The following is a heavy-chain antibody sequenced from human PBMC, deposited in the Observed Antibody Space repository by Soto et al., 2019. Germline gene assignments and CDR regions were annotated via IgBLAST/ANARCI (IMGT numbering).Heavy chain of an antibody. CDR1: GGTFSSYT. J-gene: IGHJ6*02. Sequence: SVKVSCKASGGTFSSYTISWVRQAPGQGLEWMGRIIPILGIANYAQKFQGRVTITGDKSTSTAYMELSSLRSEDTAVYYCARARITMVRGVPYGMDVWGQGTTVTVSS. D-gene: IGHD3-10*01. CDR3: ARARITMVRGVPYGMDV. CDR2: IIPILGIA. V-gene: IGHV1-69*02.